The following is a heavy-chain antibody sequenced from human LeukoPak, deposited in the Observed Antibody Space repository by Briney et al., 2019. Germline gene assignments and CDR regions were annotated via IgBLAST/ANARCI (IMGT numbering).Heavy chain of an antibody. J-gene: IGHJ6*02. Sequence: SETLSLPCTVSSDSITGYYSSCIRQPPANGLEWIGYIYNSGSTKYNPSLKSRVTTSLDTSKNQFSLKLSSVTAADTAVYYCARAPLQTYYYYYYGMDVWGQGTTVTVSS. CDR3: ARAPLQTYYYYYYGMDV. CDR1: SDSITGYY. V-gene: IGHV4-59*01. CDR2: IYNSGST.